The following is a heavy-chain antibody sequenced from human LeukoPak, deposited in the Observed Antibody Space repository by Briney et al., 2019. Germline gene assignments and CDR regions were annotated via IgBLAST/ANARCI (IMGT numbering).Heavy chain of an antibody. CDR3: AKEGYCSGGSCYYYYMDV. V-gene: IGHV3-9*01. J-gene: IGHJ6*03. Sequence: GGSLRLSCAASGFTFDDYAMHWVRQAPGKGLEWVSGISWNSGSIGYADSVKGRFTISRDNAKNSLYLQMNSLRAEDTALYYCAKEGYCSGGSCYYYYMDVWGKGTTVTISS. CDR1: GFTFDDYA. CDR2: ISWNSGSI. D-gene: IGHD2-15*01.